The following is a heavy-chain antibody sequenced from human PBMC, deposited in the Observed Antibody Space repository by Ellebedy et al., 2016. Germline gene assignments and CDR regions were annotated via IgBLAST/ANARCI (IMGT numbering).Heavy chain of an antibody. CDR3: AKVAPGGARAFDY. J-gene: IGHJ4*02. V-gene: IGHV3-23*01. CDR1: GFTFADYA. Sequence: GGSLRLSXAASGFTFADYATAWVRQAPGRGLEWVSGISGSGVGTYYADSVKGRFTISRDNSKNTLHLQMNSLRAEDTAVYYCAKVAPGGARAFDYWGQGTLVTVSS. CDR2: ISGSGVGT. D-gene: IGHD1-26*01.